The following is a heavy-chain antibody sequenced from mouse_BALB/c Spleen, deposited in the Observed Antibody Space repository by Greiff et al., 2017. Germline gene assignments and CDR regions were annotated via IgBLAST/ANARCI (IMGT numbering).Heavy chain of an antibody. CDR2: INPSRGYT. Sequence: QVQLKESGAELARPGASVKMSCKASGYTFTSYTMHWVNQRPGQGLEWIGYINPSRGYTTYNQKFKDKATLTADKSSSTAYMQLSILTSEDSAVYYCARKGSSGVDYWGQGTSVTVSS. V-gene: IGHV1-4*01. D-gene: IGHD3-1*01. CDR3: ARKGSSGVDY. J-gene: IGHJ4*01. CDR1: GYTFTSYT.